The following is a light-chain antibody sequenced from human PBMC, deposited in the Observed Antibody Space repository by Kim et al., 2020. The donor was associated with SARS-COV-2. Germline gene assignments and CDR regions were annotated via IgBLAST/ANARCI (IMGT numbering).Light chain of an antibody. J-gene: IGKJ2*01. Sequence: DIQMTQSPSSLSASVGGRVTITCQASQDISNYLNWYQQKPGKAPKLLIYDASNLETGVPSRFSGSGSGTDFTFTISSLQPEDIATYYCQQYDNLPPYTFGQGTKLEI. CDR2: DAS. CDR3: QQYDNLPPYT. CDR1: QDISNY. V-gene: IGKV1-33*01.